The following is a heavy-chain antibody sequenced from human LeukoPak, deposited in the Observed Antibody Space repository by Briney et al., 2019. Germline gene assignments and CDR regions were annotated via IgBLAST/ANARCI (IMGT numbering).Heavy chain of an antibody. J-gene: IGHJ4*02. CDR1: GFTFSSYA. CDR2: ISGSDGST. CDR3: AKSGLSRFDY. V-gene: IGHV3-23*01. D-gene: IGHD2-15*01. Sequence: GGSLRLSCAASGFTFSSYAMSWVRQAPGKGLEWVSGISGSDGSTYYADSVKGRFTISRDNSKITLYLQMNSLRAEDTAVYYCAKSGLSRFDYWGQGTLVTVSS.